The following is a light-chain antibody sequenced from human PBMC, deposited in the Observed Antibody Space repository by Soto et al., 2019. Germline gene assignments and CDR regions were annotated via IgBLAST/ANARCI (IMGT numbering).Light chain of an antibody. CDR3: SSYTSSSPLVG. V-gene: IGLV2-14*01. Sequence: QSALTQPASVSGSPGQSITISCTGTSSDVGGYNYVSWYQQHPGKAPKLMIYDVSNRPSGVSNRFSGSNSGNTASLTISGLQAEDEADYYGSSYTSSSPLVGFGRGTKLPVL. CDR2: DVS. J-gene: IGLJ2*01. CDR1: SSDVGGYNY.